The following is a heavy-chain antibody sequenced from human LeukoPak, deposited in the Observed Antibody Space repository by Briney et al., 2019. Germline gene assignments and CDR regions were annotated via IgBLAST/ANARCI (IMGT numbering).Heavy chain of an antibody. CDR3: AKDHVAGTALYYFDY. CDR1: GFTFSSYE. V-gene: IGHV3-23*01. Sequence: PGGSLRLSCAASGFTFSSYEMNWVRQAPGKGLEWVSAISGSGGSTYYADSVKGRFTISRDNSKNTLYLQMNSLRAEDTAVYYCAKDHVAGTALYYFDYWGQGTLVTVSS. D-gene: IGHD6-19*01. J-gene: IGHJ4*02. CDR2: ISGSGGST.